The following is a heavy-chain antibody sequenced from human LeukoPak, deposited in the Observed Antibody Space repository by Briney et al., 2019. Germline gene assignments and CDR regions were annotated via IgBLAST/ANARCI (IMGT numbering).Heavy chain of an antibody. J-gene: IGHJ4*02. Sequence: PSETLSLTCAVYGGSFSGYYWSWIRQPPGKGLEWIGEINHSGSTNYNPSLKSRVTISVDTSKNQFSLKLSSVTAADTAVYYCARLQSYYDSSGYYPFDYWGQGTLVTVSS. CDR3: ARLQSYYDSSGYYPFDY. CDR2: INHSGST. D-gene: IGHD3-22*01. CDR1: GGSFSGYY. V-gene: IGHV4-34*01.